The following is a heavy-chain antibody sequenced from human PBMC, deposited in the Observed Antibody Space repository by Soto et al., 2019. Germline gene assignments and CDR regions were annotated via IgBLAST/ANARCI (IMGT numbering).Heavy chain of an antibody. J-gene: IGHJ4*02. V-gene: IGHV4-38-2*02. CDR3: AREWVAAESFDY. CDR1: CYSISSGYY. Sequence: PSETLSLTSAVSCYSISSGYYWGWIRQPPGKGLEWIGSIYHSGSTYYNPSLKSRVTISVDTSKNQFSLKLSSVTAADTAVYYCAREWVAAESFDYWGQGTLVTVSS. CDR2: IYHSGST. D-gene: IGHD6-13*01.